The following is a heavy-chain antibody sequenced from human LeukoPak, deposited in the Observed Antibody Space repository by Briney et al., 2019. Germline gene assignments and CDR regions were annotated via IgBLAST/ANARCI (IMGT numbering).Heavy chain of an antibody. CDR3: ARASY. CDR1: GFTFSSYW. Sequence: PGGSLRLSCEASGFTFSSYWMSWVRQAPGKGLEWVAKIKQDGSEKYYVDSVKGRFTISRGNAKNSLYLQMNSLRAEDTAVYYCARASYWGQGTLVTVSS. V-gene: IGHV3-7*01. CDR2: IKQDGSEK. J-gene: IGHJ4*02.